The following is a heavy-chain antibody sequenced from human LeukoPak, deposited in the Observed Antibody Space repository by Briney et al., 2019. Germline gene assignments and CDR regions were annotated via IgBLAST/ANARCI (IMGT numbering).Heavy chain of an antibody. V-gene: IGHV3-74*01. D-gene: IGHD7-27*01. J-gene: IGHJ4*02. Sequence: SXXLSCAASXXXXXSXWMHXVXQXPGXGXXWVSRINSDGSTTSYADSVKGRFTISRDNAKSTLYLQMNSLRAEDTAVYYCARDHRNANWVDYWGQGTLVTVSS. CDR2: INSDGSTT. CDR3: ARDHRNANWVDY. CDR1: XXXXXSXW.